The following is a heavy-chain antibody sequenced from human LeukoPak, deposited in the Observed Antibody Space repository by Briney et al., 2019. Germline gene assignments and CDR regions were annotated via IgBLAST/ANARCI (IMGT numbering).Heavy chain of an antibody. Sequence: PSETLSLTCAVYGGSFSGYYWSWIRQPPGKGLEWIGEINHSGSTNYNPSLKSRVTISVDTSKNHFSLKLSSVTAEDTAVYYCARAGRYFDWLRGHDAFDIWGQGTMVTVSS. J-gene: IGHJ3*02. CDR2: INHSGST. D-gene: IGHD3-9*01. CDR3: ARAGRYFDWLRGHDAFDI. V-gene: IGHV4-34*01. CDR1: GGSFSGYY.